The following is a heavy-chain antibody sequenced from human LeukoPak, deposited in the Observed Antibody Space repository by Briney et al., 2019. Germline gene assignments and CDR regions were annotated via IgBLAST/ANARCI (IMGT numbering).Heavy chain of an antibody. J-gene: IGHJ6*03. CDR2: INPNSGGT. CDR1: GYTFTGYY. V-gene: IGHV1-2*02. CDR3: ARVDSNLYYYYYMDV. Sequence: ASVKVSCKASGYTFTGYYMHWVRQTPGQGLEWMGWINPNSGGTNYAQKFQGRVTMTRDTSISTAYMELSRLRSDDTAVYYCARVDSNLYYYYYMDVWGKGTTVTFSS. D-gene: IGHD4-11*01.